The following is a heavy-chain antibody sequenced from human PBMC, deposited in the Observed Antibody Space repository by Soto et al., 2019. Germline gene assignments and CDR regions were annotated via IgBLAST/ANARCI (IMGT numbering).Heavy chain of an antibody. D-gene: IGHD4-17*01. CDR2: ISGSGGST. Sequence: GGSLRLSCAASGVTFSSYSMSWVRQAPEKGLEWVSAISGSGGSTYYADSVKGRFTISRDNSKNTLYLQMNSLRAEDTAVYYCEKGATVMYDEGLFDYWGQGTLVTVSS. CDR3: EKGATVMYDEGLFDY. CDR1: GVTFSSYS. J-gene: IGHJ4*02. V-gene: IGHV3-23*01.